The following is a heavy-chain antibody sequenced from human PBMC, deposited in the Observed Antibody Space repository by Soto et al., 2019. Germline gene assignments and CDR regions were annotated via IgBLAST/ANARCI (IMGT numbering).Heavy chain of an antibody. CDR3: ARGWEKDWFDP. CDR1: GGSISSGDYY. CDR2: IYYSGST. V-gene: IGHV4-30-4*01. D-gene: IGHD1-26*01. J-gene: IGHJ5*02. Sequence: SETLSLTCTVSGGSISSGDYYWSWIRQPPGKGLEWIGYIYYSGSTYYNPSLKSRVTISVDTSKNQFSLKLSSVTAADTAVYYCARGWEKDWFDPWGQGTLVTVSS.